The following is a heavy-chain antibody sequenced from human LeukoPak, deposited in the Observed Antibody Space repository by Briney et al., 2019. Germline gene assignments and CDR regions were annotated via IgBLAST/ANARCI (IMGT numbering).Heavy chain of an antibody. Sequence: PGGSLRLSCAASGFTFSSYEMNWVRQAPGKGLEWVSYISSSGSTIYYADSVKGRFTISRDNAKNSLYLQMNSLRAGDTAVYYCAKDGDKYYYDSSGYYWKSYYMDVWGKGTTVTVSS. CDR1: GFTFSSYE. CDR3: AKDGDKYYYDSSGYYWKSYYMDV. D-gene: IGHD3-22*01. V-gene: IGHV3-48*03. J-gene: IGHJ6*03. CDR2: ISSSGSTI.